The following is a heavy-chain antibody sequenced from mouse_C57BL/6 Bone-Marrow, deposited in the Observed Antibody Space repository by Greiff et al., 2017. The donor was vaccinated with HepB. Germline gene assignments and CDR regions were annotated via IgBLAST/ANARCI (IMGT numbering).Heavy chain of an antibody. CDR3: ARDHYSNYGGFAY. CDR1: GYSITSGYY. J-gene: IGHJ3*01. V-gene: IGHV3-6*01. Sequence: EVKLQESGPGLVKPSQSLSLTCSVTGYSITSGYYWNWIRQFPGNKLEWMGYISYDGSNNYNPSLKNRISITRDTSKNQFFLKLNSVTTEDTATYYCARDHYSNYGGFAYWGQGTLVTVSA. CDR2: ISYDGSN. D-gene: IGHD2-5*01.